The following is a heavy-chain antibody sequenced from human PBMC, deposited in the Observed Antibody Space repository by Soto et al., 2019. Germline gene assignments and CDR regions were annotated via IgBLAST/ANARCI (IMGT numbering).Heavy chain of an antibody. D-gene: IGHD1-7*01. V-gene: IGHV3-33*01. CDR1: GFTFSSYG. CDR2: IWYDGSNK. CDR3: ARDHWNYGHYYYGMDV. Sequence: PGGSLRLSCAASGFTFSSYGMHWVRQAPDKGLEWVAVIWYDGSNKYYADSVKGRFTISRDNSKNTLYLQMNSLRAEDTAVYYCARDHWNYGHYYYGMDVWGQGTTVTVSS. J-gene: IGHJ6*02.